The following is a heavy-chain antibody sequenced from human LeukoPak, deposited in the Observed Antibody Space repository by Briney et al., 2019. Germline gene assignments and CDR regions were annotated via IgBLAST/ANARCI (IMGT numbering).Heavy chain of an antibody. CDR2: TSNDESIK. D-gene: IGHD1-14*01. V-gene: IGHV3-30-3*01. CDR3: ARDPILGPPDYFDY. J-gene: IGHJ4*02. CDR1: GFTFNSYT. Sequence: PGGSLRLSCEASGFTFNSYTMFWVRQAPGKGLEWVAVTSNDESIKYYADSVKGRFTISRDNSRDTLFLEMSSLRVEDTAVYYCARDPILGPPDYFDYWGRGTLVTVSS.